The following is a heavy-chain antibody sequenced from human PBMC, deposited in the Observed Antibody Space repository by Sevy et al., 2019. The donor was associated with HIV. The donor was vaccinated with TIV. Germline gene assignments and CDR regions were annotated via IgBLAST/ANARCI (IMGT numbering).Heavy chain of an antibody. V-gene: IGHV3-74*01. CDR3: ARLKEGLGY. CDR2: INSDGSST. Sequence: GGSLRLSCAASGFTFSNYWMHWVRQAPGKGLVWVSRINSDGSSTIDADSVKGRFTISRDNAKNTLYLQMNSLRAEDTAVYYCARLKEGLGYWGQGTLVTVSS. J-gene: IGHJ4*02. CDR1: GFTFSNYW. D-gene: IGHD3-16*01.